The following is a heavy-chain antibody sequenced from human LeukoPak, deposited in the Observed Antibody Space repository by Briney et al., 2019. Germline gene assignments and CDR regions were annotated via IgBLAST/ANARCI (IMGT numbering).Heavy chain of an antibody. CDR3: AGGRDGYTDDAFYI. CDR1: GHSISSDSYY. Sequence: SETLSLTCTVSGHSISSDSYYCGRIRRPPGGGLVWFMSMCYSGIIHYNPSLKSRGTISVGTSKHPFPLKVKSVTAADTAVYYCAGGRDGYTDDAFYICGQGTLVTVSS. J-gene: IGHJ3*02. CDR2: MCYSGII. V-gene: IGHV4-39*06. D-gene: IGHD5-24*01.